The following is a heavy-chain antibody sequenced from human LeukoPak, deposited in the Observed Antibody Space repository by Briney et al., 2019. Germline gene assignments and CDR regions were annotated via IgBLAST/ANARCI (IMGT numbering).Heavy chain of an antibody. Sequence: GGSLRLSCAASGFPFSSYNMNWVRQAPGEGLEWVSYISGGSSTIYYADSVRGRFTISRDNAKNSLDLHMSSLRAEDSAVYYCAKSMIVVVITKYYFDYWGQGTLVTVSS. J-gene: IGHJ4*02. V-gene: IGHV3-48*01. CDR2: ISGGSSTI. CDR3: AKSMIVVVITKYYFDY. D-gene: IGHD3-22*01. CDR1: GFPFSSYN.